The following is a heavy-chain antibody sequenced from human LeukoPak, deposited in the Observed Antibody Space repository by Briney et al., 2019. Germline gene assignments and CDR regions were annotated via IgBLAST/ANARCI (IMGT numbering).Heavy chain of an antibody. V-gene: IGHV3-21*01. J-gene: IGHJ4*02. Sequence: PGGSLRLSCAASGFTFSSYGMNWVRQAPGKGLEWVSSISSSSSYIYYADSVKGRFTISRDNAKNSLYLQMNSLRAEDTAVYYCASPIPTNSGLDYWGQGTLVTVSS. CDR2: ISSSSSYI. CDR1: GFTFSSYG. CDR3: ASPIPTNSGLDY. D-gene: IGHD2-2*02.